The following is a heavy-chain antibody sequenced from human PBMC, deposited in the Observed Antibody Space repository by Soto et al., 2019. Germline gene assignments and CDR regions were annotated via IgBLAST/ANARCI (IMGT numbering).Heavy chain of an antibody. J-gene: IGHJ5*02. CDR1: GGSISSGGYY. CDR2: IYYSGST. V-gene: IGHV4-31*03. Sequence: PSETLSLTCTFSGGSISSGGYYLSWIRQHPGKGLEWIGYIYYSGSTYYNPSLKSRVTISVDTSKNQFSLKLSSVTAADTAVYYCARVPMVRGMASNWFDPWGQGTLVTVSS. D-gene: IGHD3-10*01. CDR3: ARVPMVRGMASNWFDP.